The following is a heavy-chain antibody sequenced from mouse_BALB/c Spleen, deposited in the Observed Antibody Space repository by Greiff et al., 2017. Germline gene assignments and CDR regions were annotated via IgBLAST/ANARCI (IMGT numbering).Heavy chain of an antibody. J-gene: IGHJ4*01. D-gene: IGHD2-4*01. CDR1: GYTFTSYW. CDR2: INPSNGRT. V-gene: IGHV1S81*02. Sequence: QVQLQQPGAELVKPGASVKLSCKASGYTFTSYWMHWVKQRPGQGLEWIGEINPSNGRTNYNEKFKSKATLTVDKSSSTAYMQLSSLTSEDSAVYYCAGGMITRAMDYWGQGTSVTVSS. CDR3: AGGMITRAMDY.